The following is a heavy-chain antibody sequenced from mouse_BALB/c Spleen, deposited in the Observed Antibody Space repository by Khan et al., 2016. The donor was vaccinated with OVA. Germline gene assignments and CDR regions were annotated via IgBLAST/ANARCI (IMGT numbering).Heavy chain of an antibody. V-gene: IGHV9-1*02. CDR3: ARTYYSYDRYFDV. CDR2: INTYTGEP. D-gene: IGHD2-14*01. CDR1: GYTFTNYG. Sequence: QIQLVQSGPELKKPGETVKISCKASGYTFTNYGMNWVKQAPGKGLKWMGWINTYTGEPTYADDFTGRFAFSLETSASTAYLQISNLKNDDMATFFCARTYYSYDRYFDVWGAGTTVTVSS. J-gene: IGHJ1*01.